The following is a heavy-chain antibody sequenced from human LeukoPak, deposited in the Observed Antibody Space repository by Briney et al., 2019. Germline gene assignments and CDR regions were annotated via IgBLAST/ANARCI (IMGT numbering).Heavy chain of an antibody. CDR3: ARERYFDWLLWGPYDY. V-gene: IGHV3-7*01. D-gene: IGHD3-9*01. J-gene: IGHJ4*02. Sequence: PGGSLRLSCAASGFTFSSYWMSWVRQAPGKGLEWVANIKQDGSEKYYVDSVKGRFTISRDNAKNSLYLQMNSLRAEDTAVYYCARERYFDWLLWGPYDYWGQGTLVTVSS. CDR2: IKQDGSEK. CDR1: GFTFSSYW.